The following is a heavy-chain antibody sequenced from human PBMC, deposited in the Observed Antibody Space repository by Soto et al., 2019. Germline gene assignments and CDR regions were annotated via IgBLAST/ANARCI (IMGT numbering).Heavy chain of an antibody. CDR1: GYTFTHFY. Sequence: ASVKVSCKASGYTFTHFYITWVRQAPGQGLEWMGAISPHNFNTNYAQKFRGRVALTTEKSTNTAYMDLRSLTSDDTAVYYCARDEGGYDILTGYYKAHHFDYWGQGVPVTVSS. D-gene: IGHD3-9*01. J-gene: IGHJ4*02. V-gene: IGHV1-18*01. CDR2: ISPHNFNT. CDR3: ARDEGGYDILTGYYKAHHFDY.